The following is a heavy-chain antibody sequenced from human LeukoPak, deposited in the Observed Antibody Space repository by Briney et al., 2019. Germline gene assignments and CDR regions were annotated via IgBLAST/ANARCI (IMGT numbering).Heavy chain of an antibody. CDR2: IYYSGST. CDR3: ASIPKGLYYYYMDV. CDR1: GGSISSYY. J-gene: IGHJ6*03. Sequence: SETLSLTCTVSGGSISSYYWSWIRQPPGKGLEWIGYIYYSGSTNYNPSLKSRVTISVDTSKNQFSLKLSSVTAADTAVYYCASIPKGLYYYYMDVWGKGTTVTVSS. V-gene: IGHV4-59*01.